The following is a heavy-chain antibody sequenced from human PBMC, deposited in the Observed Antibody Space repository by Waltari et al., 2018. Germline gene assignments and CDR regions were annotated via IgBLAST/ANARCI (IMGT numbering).Heavy chain of an antibody. CDR1: GFTFSSYE. D-gene: IGHD5-12*01. CDR2: ISSSGSTI. V-gene: IGHV3-48*03. J-gene: IGHJ3*02. CDR3: ASEMATIDDAFDI. Sequence: EVQLVESGGGLLQPGGSLRLSCAASGFTFSSYELNLVRQAPGKGMEWVSYISSSGSTIYYADSVKGRFTISRDNAKNSLYLQMNSLRAEETAVYYCASEMATIDDAFDIWGQGTMVTVSS.